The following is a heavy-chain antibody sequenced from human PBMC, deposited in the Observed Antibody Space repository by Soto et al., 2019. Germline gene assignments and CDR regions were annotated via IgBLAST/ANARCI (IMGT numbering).Heavy chain of an antibody. V-gene: IGHV4-30-2*01. J-gene: IGHJ4*02. CDR2: IYHSGST. Sequence: QLQLQESGSGLVKPSQTLSLTCAVSGGSISSGGYSWSWIRQPPGKGLEWIGYIYHSGSTYYNPSLKSRVTISVDRSKNQFSLKLSSVTAADTAVYYCARARGNYYDSSGYYYVSYFDYWGQGTLVTVSS. CDR3: ARARGNYYDSSGYYYVSYFDY. D-gene: IGHD3-22*01. CDR1: GGSISSGGYS.